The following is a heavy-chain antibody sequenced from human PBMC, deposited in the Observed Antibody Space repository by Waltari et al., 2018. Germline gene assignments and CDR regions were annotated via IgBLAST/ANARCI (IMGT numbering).Heavy chain of an antibody. J-gene: IGHJ2*01. CDR1: GFTFSTYG. Sequence: QVQLVESGGGVVQHGGSLRLSCAASGFTFSTYGIYWVSQAPGNGLEWVAFIRYDGNSKYYADSVKGRFTISRDNSKITLYLQMNSLRADDTAMYYCARGPGYFYLWGRGTLVTVSS. V-gene: IGHV3-30*02. CDR2: IRYDGNSK. CDR3: ARGPGYFYL.